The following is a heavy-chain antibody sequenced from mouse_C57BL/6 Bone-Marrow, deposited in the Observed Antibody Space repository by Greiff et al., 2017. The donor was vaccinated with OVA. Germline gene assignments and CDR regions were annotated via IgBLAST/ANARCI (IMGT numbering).Heavy chain of an antibody. D-gene: IGHD1-1*01. J-gene: IGHJ2*01. CDR1: GFTFSDYG. V-gene: IGHV5-17*01. CDR3: ARRLRDYYYFDY. CDR2: ISSGSSTI. Sequence: DVMLVESGGGLVKPGGSLKLSCAASGFTFSDYGMHWVRQAPEKGLEWVAYISSGSSTIYYADTVKGRFTISRDNAKNTLFLQMTSLRSEDTAMYYCARRLRDYYYFDYWGQGTTLTVSS.